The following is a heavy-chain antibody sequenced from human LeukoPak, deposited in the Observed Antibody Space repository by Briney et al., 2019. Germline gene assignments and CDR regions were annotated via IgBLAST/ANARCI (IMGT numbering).Heavy chain of an antibody. Sequence: SETVSLTCTVSGGSICSGDYLWSWIRQPAGKGLERIGRIYSSERTNYNPSLKSRVTISVDTSKNLFAMKLSSVTAADTAVYFWARVYSSGHYFLDYRGQGTLVTVSP. D-gene: IGHD6-19*01. CDR2: IYSSERT. V-gene: IGHV4-61*02. J-gene: IGHJ4*02. CDR3: ARVYSSGHYFLDY. CDR1: GGSICSGDYL.